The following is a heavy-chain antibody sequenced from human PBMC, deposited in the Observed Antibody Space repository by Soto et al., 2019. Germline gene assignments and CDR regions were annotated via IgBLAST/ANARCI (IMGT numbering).Heavy chain of an antibody. CDR2: IITLFGTA. Sequence: VQLMQSGAAVKKPGSSVKVSCKASGGTFSSHSINWVRQAPGQGLEWMGGIITLFGTANYAQNFQGRVTITADQSTSTAYMELNSLRSDDTAVYFCAREVGYGDFSAALLDWGQGTLVTGSS. V-gene: IGHV1-69*01. D-gene: IGHD4-17*01. J-gene: IGHJ4*02. CDR1: GGTFSSHS. CDR3: AREVGYGDFSAALLD.